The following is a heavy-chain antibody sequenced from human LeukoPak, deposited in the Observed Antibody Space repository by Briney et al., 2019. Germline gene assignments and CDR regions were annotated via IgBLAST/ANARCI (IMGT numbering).Heavy chain of an antibody. CDR2: IKQDGSEK. CDR1: GFTFSSYW. J-gene: IGHJ4*02. V-gene: IGHV3-7*03. Sequence: GGSLRLSCAASGFTFSSYWMSWVRQAPGKGLEWVANIKQDGSEKYYVDSVKGRFTISRDNAKNSLYLQMNSLRAEDTALYYCAKVGGDYSSSWYGTFDYWGQGTLVTVSS. CDR3: AKVGGDYSSSWYGTFDY. D-gene: IGHD6-13*01.